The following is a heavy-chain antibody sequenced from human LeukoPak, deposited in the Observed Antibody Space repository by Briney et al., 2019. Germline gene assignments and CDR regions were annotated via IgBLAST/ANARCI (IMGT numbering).Heavy chain of an antibody. D-gene: IGHD2-21*02. J-gene: IGHJ6*02. Sequence: GASVKVSCKASGYTFTSYYMHWVRQAPGQGLEWMGIINPSGGSTSYAQKFQGRVTMTRNTSISTAYMELSSLRSEDTAVYYCARPNFARVTYYYYYGMDVWGQGTTVTVSS. CDR2: INPSGGST. V-gene: IGHV1-46*01. CDR1: GYTFTSYY. CDR3: ARPNFARVTYYYYYGMDV.